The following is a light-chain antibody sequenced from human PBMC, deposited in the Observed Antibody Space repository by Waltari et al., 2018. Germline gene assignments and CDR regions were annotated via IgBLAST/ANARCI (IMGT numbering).Light chain of an antibody. CDR1: QRVGRY. V-gene: IGKV3-20*01. CDR3: QKYVNLPAT. Sequence: EIVLTQSPGTLSLSPGERATLSGRASQRVGRYLAWYQQKPGQAPRLLIYDASTRATGIPDRVSGSGSGTDFSLTISRLESEDFAVYYCQKYVNLPATFGQGTKVEIK. CDR2: DAS. J-gene: IGKJ1*01.